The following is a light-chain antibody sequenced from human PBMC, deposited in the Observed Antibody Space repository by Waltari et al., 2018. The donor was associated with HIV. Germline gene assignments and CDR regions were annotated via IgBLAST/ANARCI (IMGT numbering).Light chain of an antibody. J-gene: IGLJ2*01. Sequence: QSALTQPASVSACPGQSITISCTGTSNDVGNYNLGSWYQQHPGKVPKLIIYEVNKRPSGASDRFPGSKSGYTASLTISGLQAEDEADYYCCSYERSRIMVVGGGTKLTVL. CDR1: SNDVGNYNL. CDR3: CSYERSRIMV. V-gene: IGLV2-23*02. CDR2: EVN.